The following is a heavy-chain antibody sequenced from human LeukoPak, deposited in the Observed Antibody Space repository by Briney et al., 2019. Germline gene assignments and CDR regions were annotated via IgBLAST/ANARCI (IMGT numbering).Heavy chain of an antibody. CDR1: GFTFSTHE. V-gene: IGHV3-48*03. CDR3: ARGGAFYGKDV. CDR2: IDTSGGTI. J-gene: IGHJ6*02. Sequence: PGGSLRLSCADSGFTFSTHEMNWVRQAPGKGREWISYIDTSGGTIYYADSVKGRFTISRDNAKNSLYLQMNSLRAEDTAVYYCARGGAFYGKDVWGQGTTVIVSS. D-gene: IGHD1-26*01.